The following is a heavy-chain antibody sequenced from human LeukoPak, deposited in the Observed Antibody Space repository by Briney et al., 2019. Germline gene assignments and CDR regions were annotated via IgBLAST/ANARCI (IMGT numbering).Heavy chain of an antibody. J-gene: IGHJ4*02. D-gene: IGHD6-19*01. CDR1: GFTFSSYW. Sequence: PGGSLRLSCAASGFTFSSYWMHWVRQAPGKGLVWVSRINSDGSNTSYADSVKGRFTISRDNAKNTLYLQMNSLRAEVTAVYYCARAVGQWLVYFDYWGQGTLVTVSS. CDR3: ARAVGQWLVYFDY. V-gene: IGHV3-74*01. CDR2: INSDGSNT.